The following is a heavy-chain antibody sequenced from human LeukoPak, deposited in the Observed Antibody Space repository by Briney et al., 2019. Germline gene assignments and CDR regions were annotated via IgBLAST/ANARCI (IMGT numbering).Heavy chain of an antibody. CDR1: GFTFSSYS. D-gene: IGHD6-19*01. CDR3: ARDRYSSGWMTFDY. CDR2: ISSSSSYI. V-gene: IGHV3-21*01. Sequence: GGSLRLSCAASGFTFSSYSMNWVRQAPGKGLEWVSSISSSSSYIYYADSVKGRFTISRDNAKNSLYLQMSSLRAEDTAVYYCARDRYSSGWMTFDYWGQGTLVTVSS. J-gene: IGHJ4*02.